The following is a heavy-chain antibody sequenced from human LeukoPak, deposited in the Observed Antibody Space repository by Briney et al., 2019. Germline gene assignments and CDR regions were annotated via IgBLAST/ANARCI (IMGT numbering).Heavy chain of an antibody. J-gene: IGHJ4*02. D-gene: IGHD6-25*01. CDR3: ARDLCAREPAAPCYYFDY. Sequence: ASVKVSCKASGYTFISYGISWVRQAPGRGLEWMGWISAYNGNTNYAQKLQGRVTMTADTSTSTAYIELRSLRSDDTAVYYCARDLCAREPAAPCYYFDYWGQGALVTVSS. V-gene: IGHV1-18*01. CDR1: GYTFISYG. CDR2: ISAYNGNT.